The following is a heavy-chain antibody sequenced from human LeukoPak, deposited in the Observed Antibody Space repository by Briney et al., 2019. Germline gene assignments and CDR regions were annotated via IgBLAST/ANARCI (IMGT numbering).Heavy chain of an antibody. V-gene: IGHV4-31*03. J-gene: IGHJ4*02. CDR3: ARDSYYDSSGYPRFDY. CDR2: IYYSGST. Sequence: SETLSLTCTVSGGSISSGGYYWSWIRQHPGKGLEWIGYIYYSGSTYYNPSLKSRVTISADTSKNQFSLKLSSVTAADTAVYYCARDSYYDSSGYPRFDYWGQGTLVTVSS. D-gene: IGHD3-22*01. CDR1: GGSISSGGYY.